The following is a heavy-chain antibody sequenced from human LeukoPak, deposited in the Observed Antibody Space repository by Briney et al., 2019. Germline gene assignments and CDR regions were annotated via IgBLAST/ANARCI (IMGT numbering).Heavy chain of an antibody. V-gene: IGHV4-39*01. CDR1: GGSTSSSAYH. D-gene: IGHD3-22*01. CDR2: IYYSGST. Sequence: SETLSLTCSVSGGSTSSSAYHWGWIRQPPGKGLEWIGSIYYSGSTYYNPSLKSRVTISVDTSKNQFSLKLSSVTAADTAVYYCASPDYYDSSGYLGYWGQGTLVTVSS. J-gene: IGHJ4*02. CDR3: ASPDYYDSSGYLGY.